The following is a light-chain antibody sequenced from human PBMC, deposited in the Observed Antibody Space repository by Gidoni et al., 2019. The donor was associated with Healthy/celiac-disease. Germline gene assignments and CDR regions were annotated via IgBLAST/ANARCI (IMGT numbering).Light chain of an antibody. J-gene: IGKJ2*04. V-gene: IGKV1-13*02. CDR3: QQFNRGCS. CDR1: HGISSA. Sequence: AIQLTQSPSSLSASVGDRVTITCRASHGISSALAWYQQKPGKAPKILIYDASSLESGVPSRFSGSGSGTDFTRTSSSLQPEDFATYYCQQFNRGCSFGQGTKLEIK. CDR2: DAS.